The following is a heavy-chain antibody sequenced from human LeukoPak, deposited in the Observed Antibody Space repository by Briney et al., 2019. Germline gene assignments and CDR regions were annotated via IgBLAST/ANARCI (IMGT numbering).Heavy chain of an antibody. Sequence: PSVKVSCKASGYTFTSYGIRWVPQAPGQGLEWIGWISAYNGNTNYAQKLQGRVTMTTDTSTSTAYMELRSLRSDDAAVYYCASCSSGWSEFDYWGQGTLVTVSS. CDR1: GYTFTSYG. V-gene: IGHV1-18*01. CDR3: ASCSSGWSEFDY. CDR2: ISAYNGNT. D-gene: IGHD6-19*01. J-gene: IGHJ4*02.